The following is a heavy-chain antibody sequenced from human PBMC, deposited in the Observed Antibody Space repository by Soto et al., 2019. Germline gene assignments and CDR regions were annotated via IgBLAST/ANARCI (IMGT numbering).Heavy chain of an antibody. CDR2: IYYSGST. CDR1: GGSISSSSYY. CDR3: ARAGIAVVGHYFDY. J-gene: IGHJ4*02. V-gene: IGHV4-39*01. Sequence: SETLSLTCTVSGGSISSSSYYWGWIRQPPGKGLEWIGSIYYSGSTYYNPSLKSRVTISVDTSKNQFSLKLSSVTAADTAVYYCARAGIAVVGHYFDYWGQGTLVTVSS. D-gene: IGHD6-19*01.